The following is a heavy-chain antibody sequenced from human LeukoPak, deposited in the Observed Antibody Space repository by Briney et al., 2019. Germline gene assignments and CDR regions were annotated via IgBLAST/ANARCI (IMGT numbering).Heavy chain of an antibody. CDR3: ARDSASYMDV. V-gene: IGHV1-69*06. J-gene: IGHJ6*03. CDR2: IIPIFGTA. Sequence: GASVKVSCKASGYTFTGYYMHWVRQAPGQGLEWMGGIIPIFGTANYAQKFQGRVTITADKSTSTAYMELSSLRSEDTAVYYCARDSASYMDVWGKGTTVTVSS. D-gene: IGHD3-10*01. CDR1: GYTFTGYY.